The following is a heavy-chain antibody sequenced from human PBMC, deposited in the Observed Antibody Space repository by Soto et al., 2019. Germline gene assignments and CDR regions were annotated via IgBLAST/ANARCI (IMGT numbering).Heavy chain of an antibody. CDR3: ARDGYCSGGSCYSGY. CDR2: IYSGGST. J-gene: IGHJ4*02. CDR1: GFTVSSNY. V-gene: IGHV3-66*01. D-gene: IGHD2-15*01. Sequence: GSLRLSCAASGFTVSSNYMSWVRQAPGKGLEWVSVIYSGGSTYYADSVKGRFTISRDNSKNTLYLQMNSLRAEDTAVYYCARDGYCSGGSCYSGYWGQGTLVTVSS.